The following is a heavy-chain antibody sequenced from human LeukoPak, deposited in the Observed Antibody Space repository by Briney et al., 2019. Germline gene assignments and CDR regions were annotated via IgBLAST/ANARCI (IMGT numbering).Heavy chain of an antibody. V-gene: IGHV5-51*01. Sequence: RGESLKISCKGSGYSFTSYWIGWVRQMPGKGLAWMGIIYPGDSDTRYSPSFQGQVAISADKSISTAYLQWSSLKASDTAMSYVARHNLGDSSSWYFDYWGQGTLVTVSS. D-gene: IGHD6-13*01. J-gene: IGHJ4*02. CDR1: GYSFTSYW. CDR2: IYPGDSDT. CDR3: ARHNLGDSSSWYFDY.